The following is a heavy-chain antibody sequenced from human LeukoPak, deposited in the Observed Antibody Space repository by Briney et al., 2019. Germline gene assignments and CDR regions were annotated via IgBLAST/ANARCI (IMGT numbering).Heavy chain of an antibody. J-gene: IGHJ4*02. CDR3: ARGHTNGYSCVSVHFDY. CDR2: IYYSGST. V-gene: IGHV4-30-4*01. CDR1: GGSISSGDSY. Sequence: NPSQTLSLTCTVSGGSISSGDSYWRWIRQPPGKGLEWNVDIYYSGSTYYYPALKSRVTITVDKSNNQFSLKLSSVTAADKAVYYCARGHTNGYSCVSVHFDYWGQGTLVTVSS. D-gene: IGHD5-18*01.